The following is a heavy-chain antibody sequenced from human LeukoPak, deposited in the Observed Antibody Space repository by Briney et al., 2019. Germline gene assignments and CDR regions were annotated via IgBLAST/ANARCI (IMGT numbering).Heavy chain of an antibody. CDR1: GFTFSSFS. CDR3: ARDRGGSYSAIDY. Sequence: GGSLRLSCAASGFTFSSFSMNWVRQAPGKGLEWVSFISSSSSTIYYADSVKGRFTISRDNAKDSLYLQMNSLRAEDTAVYYCARDRGGSYSAIDYWGQGTLVTVSS. CDR2: ISSSSSTI. J-gene: IGHJ4*02. V-gene: IGHV3-48*04. D-gene: IGHD1-26*01.